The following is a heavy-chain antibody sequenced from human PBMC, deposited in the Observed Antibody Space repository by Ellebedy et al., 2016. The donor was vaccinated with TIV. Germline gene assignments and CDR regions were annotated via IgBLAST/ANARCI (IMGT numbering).Heavy chain of an antibody. Sequence: GESLKISXAASGFTFSSYWMSWVRQAPGKGLEWVANIKQDGSEKYYVDSVKGRFTITRDNAKNSLYLQMNSLRAEDTAVYYCARERWEPWGVDYWGQGTLVTVSS. CDR2: IKQDGSEK. D-gene: IGHD1-26*01. V-gene: IGHV3-7*03. J-gene: IGHJ4*02. CDR1: GFTFSSYW. CDR3: ARERWEPWGVDY.